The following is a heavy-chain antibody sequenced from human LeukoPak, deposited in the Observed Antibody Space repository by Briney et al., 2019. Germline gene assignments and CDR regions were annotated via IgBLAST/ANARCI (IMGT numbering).Heavy chain of an antibody. CDR2: IYHSGST. J-gene: IGHJ4*02. Sequence: SETLSLTCTVSGYSITSDYYWGWIRQPPGKGLGWIGSIYHSGSTYYNPSLKSRVTISVDTSKNQFSLKLSSVTAADTAVYYCARDYEGYYFDYWGQGTLVTVSS. V-gene: IGHV4-38-2*02. CDR3: ARDYEGYYFDY. D-gene: IGHD5-12*01. CDR1: GYSITSDYY.